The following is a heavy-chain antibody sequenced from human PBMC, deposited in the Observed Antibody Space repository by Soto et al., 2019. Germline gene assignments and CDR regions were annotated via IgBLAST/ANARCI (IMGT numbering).Heavy chain of an antibody. CDR3: GEHRNYYYGSGQAPINLKWFDP. V-gene: IGHV3-23*01. J-gene: IGHJ5*02. Sequence: GGSLRLSCAASGFTFSSYSISWVRQAPWKGLEWVSAISGSGVSTYYADSVKGRFTISRDNSKNTLYLQMNSLRAEDTAVYYCGEHRNYYYGSGQAPINLKWFDPLGQGTLVPLSP. CDR2: ISGSGVST. D-gene: IGHD3-10*01. CDR1: GFTFSSYS.